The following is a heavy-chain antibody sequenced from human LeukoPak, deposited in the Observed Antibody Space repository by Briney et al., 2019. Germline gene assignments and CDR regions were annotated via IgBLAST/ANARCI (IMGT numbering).Heavy chain of an antibody. Sequence: HSGGSLRLSCVASGFTFDDYAMHWVRQAPGKGLEWVSGISWNSGSIDYADSVKGRFTISRDNAKNSLYLQMNSLRAEDTALYYCAKGPSGIAVAGSPKYFQHWGQGTLVTVSS. J-gene: IGHJ1*01. CDR1: GFTFDDYA. V-gene: IGHV3-9*01. D-gene: IGHD6-19*01. CDR2: ISWNSGSI. CDR3: AKGPSGIAVAGSPKYFQH.